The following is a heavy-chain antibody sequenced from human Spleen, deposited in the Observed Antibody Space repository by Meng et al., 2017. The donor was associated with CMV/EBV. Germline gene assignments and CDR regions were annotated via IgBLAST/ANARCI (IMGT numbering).Heavy chain of an antibody. Sequence: GGSLRLSCAASGFTFSSYEMNWVRQAPGKGLEWVSYISSSGSTIYYADSVKGRFTISRDNAKNSLYLQMNSLRAEDTAVYYRARDKGVGGVLGYCSSTSCPKYGMDVWGQGTTVTVSS. CDR2: ISSSGSTI. J-gene: IGHJ6*02. CDR3: ARDKGVGGVLGYCSSTSCPKYGMDV. CDR1: GFTFSSYE. D-gene: IGHD2-2*01. V-gene: IGHV3-48*03.